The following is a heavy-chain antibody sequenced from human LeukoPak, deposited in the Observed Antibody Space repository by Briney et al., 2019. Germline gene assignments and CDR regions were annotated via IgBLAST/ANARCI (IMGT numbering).Heavy chain of an antibody. CDR2: IYYSGST. J-gene: IGHJ4*02. V-gene: IGHV4-39*01. Sequence: SETLSLTCTVSGDSISSGNYYWGWIRQPPGKGLEWIANIYYSGSTYYNPSLKSRVTISVDTSKNQFSLKLSSVTAADTAVYYCARHSASLEVNYYDSSGQFDYWGQGTLVTVSS. D-gene: IGHD3-22*01. CDR1: GDSISSGNYY. CDR3: ARHSASLEVNYYDSSGQFDY.